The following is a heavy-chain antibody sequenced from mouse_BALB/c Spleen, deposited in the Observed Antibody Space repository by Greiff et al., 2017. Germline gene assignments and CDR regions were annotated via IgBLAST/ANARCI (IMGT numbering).Heavy chain of an antibody. CDR3: ARHYDPWYFDV. V-gene: IGHV1S29*02. CDR1: GYTFTDYN. Sequence: VQLKESGPELVKPGASVKISCKASGYTFTDYNMHWVKQSHGKSLEWIGYIYPYNGGTGYNQKFKSKATLTVDNSSSTAYMELRSLTSEDSAVYYCARHYDPWYFDVWGAGTTVTVSS. J-gene: IGHJ1*01. CDR2: IYPYNGGT. D-gene: IGHD2-4*01.